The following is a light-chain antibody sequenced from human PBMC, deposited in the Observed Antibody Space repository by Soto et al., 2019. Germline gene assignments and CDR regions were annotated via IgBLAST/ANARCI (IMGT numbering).Light chain of an antibody. CDR2: GNN. Sequence: QSVLTQPPSVSGAPGQTITMSCTGSGSNVGASYDVHWYQVLPGAGPRLLIYGNNNRPSGVPDRFSGSKSATSASLAITGLQAEDEADYYCQSYDSRLSGSVVFGGGTKVTVL. V-gene: IGLV1-40*01. CDR1: GSNVGASYD. CDR3: QSYDSRLSGSVV. J-gene: IGLJ2*01.